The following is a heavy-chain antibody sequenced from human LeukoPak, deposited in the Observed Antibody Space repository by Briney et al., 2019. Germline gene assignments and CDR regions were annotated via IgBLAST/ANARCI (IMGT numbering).Heavy chain of an antibody. CDR1: GGTFSSYA. D-gene: IGHD2-15*01. V-gene: IGHV1-69*05. CDR2: IIPMFGTT. J-gene: IGHJ4*02. CDR3: ASSFGFKVAPSYMLDY. Sequence: SVKVSCKASGGTFSSYAISWVRQAPGQGLGWVGGIIPMFGTTNYAQTFQGTVTITTDESPNTAYKELRSLRSEDMAVYYCASSFGFKVAPSYMLDYGGQGTLVTVSS.